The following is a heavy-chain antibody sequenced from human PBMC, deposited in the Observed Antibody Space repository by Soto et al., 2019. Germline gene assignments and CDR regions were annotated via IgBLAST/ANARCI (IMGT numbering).Heavy chain of an antibody. Sequence: KASETLSLTCTVSGGSISSYYWSWIRQPPGKGLEWIGYIYYSGSTNYNPSLKSRVTISVDTSKNQFSLKLSSVTAADTAVYYCAKLDSSSSFHYYYGMDVWGQGTTVTVS. CDR3: AKLDSSSSFHYYYGMDV. V-gene: IGHV4-59*01. J-gene: IGHJ6*02. CDR1: GGSISSYY. CDR2: IYYSGST. D-gene: IGHD6-6*01.